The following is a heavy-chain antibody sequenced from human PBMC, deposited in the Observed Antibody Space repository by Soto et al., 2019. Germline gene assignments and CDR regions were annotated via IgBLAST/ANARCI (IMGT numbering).Heavy chain of an antibody. D-gene: IGHD2-21*02. J-gene: IGHJ4*02. CDR2: IITLFGTS. CDR1: GGTFSSHS. V-gene: IGHV1-69*13. Sequence: SVKVSCKASGGTFSSHSINWVRQAPGQGLEWMGGIITLFGTSNYAQNFQGRVTITADQSTSTAYMELNSLTSDDTAGYYCAREVGYGDFSAALLDWGQGTLVTVSS. CDR3: AREVGYGDFSAALLD.